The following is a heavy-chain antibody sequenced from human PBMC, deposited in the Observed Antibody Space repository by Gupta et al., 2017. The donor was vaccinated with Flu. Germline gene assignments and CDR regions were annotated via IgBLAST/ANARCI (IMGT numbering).Heavy chain of an antibody. J-gene: IGHJ4*02. CDR1: GFTFSDSW. D-gene: IGHD5-24*01. Sequence: EVQLVESGGGLVQPGGSLRLSCAASGFTFSDSWMNWVRQAPGKGREWVANINQDGNTKNYVVALKGRFTVSRDNAKNSLYLQMDSLRAEDTAVYFCARNRGWEQFDYWGQGTLVTVSS. V-gene: IGHV3-7*01. CDR2: INQDGNTK. CDR3: ARNRGWEQFDY.